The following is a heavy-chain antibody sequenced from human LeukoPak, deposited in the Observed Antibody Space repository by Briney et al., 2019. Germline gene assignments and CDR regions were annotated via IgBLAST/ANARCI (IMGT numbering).Heavy chain of an antibody. CDR1: GYTFTGYY. J-gene: IGHJ4*02. CDR2: INPNSGGT. V-gene: IGHV1-2*02. CDR3: ARDGGYSYPRGFVY. Sequence: ASVKVSCKASGYTFTGYYMHWVRQAPGQGLEWMGWINPNSGGTNYAQKFQGRVTMTRDTSISTAYMELSRLRSDDTAVYYCARDGGYSYPRGFVYWGQGTLVTVSS. D-gene: IGHD5-18*01.